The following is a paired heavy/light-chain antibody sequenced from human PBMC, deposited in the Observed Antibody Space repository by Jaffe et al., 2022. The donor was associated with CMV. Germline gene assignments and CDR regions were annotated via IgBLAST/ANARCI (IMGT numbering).Light chain of an antibody. J-gene: IGKJ4*01. V-gene: IGKV3-11*01. Sequence: EIVLTQSPATLSLSPGERATLSCRASQSVSSYLAWYQQKPGQAPRLLIYDASNRATGIPARFSGSGSGTDFTLTISSLEPEDFAVYYCQQRSNFPLTFGGGTKVEIK. CDR1: QSVSSY. CDR2: DAS. CDR3: QQRSNFPLT.
Heavy chain of an antibody. V-gene: IGHV1-46*01. J-gene: IGHJ6*02. CDR1: GYTFTSYY. Sequence: QVQLVQSGAEVKKPGASVKVSCKASGYTFTSYYMHWVRQAPGQGLEWMGIINPSGGSTSYAQKFQGRVTMTRDTSTSTVYMELSSLRSEDTAVYYCARVLRDYDILTGYYIDYYYYGMDVWGQGTTVTVSS. D-gene: IGHD3-9*01. CDR3: ARVLRDYDILTGYYIDYYYYGMDV. CDR2: INPSGGST.